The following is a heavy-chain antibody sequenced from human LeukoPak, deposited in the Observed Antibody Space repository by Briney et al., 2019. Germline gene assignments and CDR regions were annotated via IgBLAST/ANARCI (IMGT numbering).Heavy chain of an antibody. J-gene: IGHJ4*02. CDR2: INHSGST. V-gene: IGHV4-34*01. CDR1: GGSFSGYY. D-gene: IGHD4-17*01. Sequence: SETLSLTCAVYGGSFSGYYWSWIRQPPGKGLEWIGEINHSGSTNYNPSLKSRVTISVDTSKNQFSLKLSSVTAADTAVYYCARHLPYGPFDYWGQGTLVTVSS. CDR3: ARHLPYGPFDY.